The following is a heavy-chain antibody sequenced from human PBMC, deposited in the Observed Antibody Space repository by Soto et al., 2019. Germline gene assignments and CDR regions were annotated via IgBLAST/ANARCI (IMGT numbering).Heavy chain of an antibody. CDR3: EQRRDTAMPEEYFDY. V-gene: IGHV2-5*01. D-gene: IGHD5-18*01. Sequence: SGPTLVNPTQTLTLTCTFSGFSLSTSGVGVGWIRQPPGKALEWLALIYWNDDKRYSPSLKSRLTITKDTSKNQVVLTMTNMDPVDTATYYCEQRRDTAMPEEYFDYWGQGTLVTVSS. CDR1: GFSLSTSGVG. J-gene: IGHJ4*02. CDR2: IYWNDDK.